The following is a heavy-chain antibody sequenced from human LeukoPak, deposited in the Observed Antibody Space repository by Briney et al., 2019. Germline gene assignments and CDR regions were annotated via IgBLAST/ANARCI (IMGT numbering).Heavy chain of an antibody. CDR1: GGSISSGGYY. V-gene: IGHV4-31*03. Sequence: PSETLSLTCTVSGGSISSGGYYWSWIRQHPGKGLEWIGYIYYSGRTYYNSSLRGRVTISVDTSKHQFSLKLSSVTAADTAVYYCARVYYYDDSGYPFDYWGQGTLVTVSS. CDR2: IYYSGRT. CDR3: ARVYYYDDSGYPFDY. D-gene: IGHD3-22*01. J-gene: IGHJ4*02.